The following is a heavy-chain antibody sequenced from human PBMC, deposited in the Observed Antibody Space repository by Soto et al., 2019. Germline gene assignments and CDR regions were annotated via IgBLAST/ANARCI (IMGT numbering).Heavy chain of an antibody. Sequence: PGGSLRLSCAASGFTFSSYSMHWVRQAPGKGLEWVAVISYDGSNKYYADSVKGRFTISRDNSKNTLYLQMNSLRAEDTAVYYCARDLDYYDSSGYGDAFDIWGQGTMVTVSS. CDR3: ARDLDYYDSSGYGDAFDI. V-gene: IGHV3-30-3*01. D-gene: IGHD3-22*01. CDR1: GFTFSSYS. J-gene: IGHJ3*02. CDR2: ISYDGSNK.